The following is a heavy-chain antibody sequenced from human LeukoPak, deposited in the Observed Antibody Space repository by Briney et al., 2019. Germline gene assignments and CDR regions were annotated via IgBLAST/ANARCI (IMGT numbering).Heavy chain of an antibody. CDR2: ISSTSSYT. J-gene: IGHJ3*02. Sequence: PGGSLSLSCAASGFTFSAYYTTWIRQAPEKGREWLSYISSTSSYTNYAASEKGRFTISTDNAKMSLYLKMNSLRAEDTDVYYCARREGIWGQGTLVTVSS. CDR1: GFTFSAYY. V-gene: IGHV3-11*06. CDR3: ARREGI.